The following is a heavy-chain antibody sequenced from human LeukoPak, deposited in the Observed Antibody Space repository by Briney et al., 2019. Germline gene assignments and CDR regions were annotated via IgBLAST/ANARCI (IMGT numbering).Heavy chain of an antibody. CDR1: GGSISSGGYY. V-gene: IGHV4-30-2*01. J-gene: IGHJ4*02. CDR2: IYHSGST. CDR3: ARVRYGSGSYYSDY. D-gene: IGHD3-10*01. Sequence: SQTLSLTCTVSGGSISSGGYYWSWIRQPPGKGLEWIGYIYHSGSTYYNLSLKSRVTISVDRSKNQFSLKLSSVTAADTAVYYCARVRYGSGSYYSDYWGQGTLVTVSS.